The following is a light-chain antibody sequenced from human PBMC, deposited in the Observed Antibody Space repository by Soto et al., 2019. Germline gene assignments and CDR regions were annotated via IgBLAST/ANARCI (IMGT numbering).Light chain of an antibody. CDR2: LNSDGSH. Sequence: QLVLTQSPSASASLGASVKLTCTLSSGHSTYAIAWLQQQPEKGPRSLMKLNSDGSHSKGDGIPDRISGSSSGAERYLTISSLQSEDEADYFCQTWGTGIVVFGGGTKLTVL. CDR1: SGHSTYA. V-gene: IGLV4-69*01. J-gene: IGLJ2*01. CDR3: QTWGTGIVV.